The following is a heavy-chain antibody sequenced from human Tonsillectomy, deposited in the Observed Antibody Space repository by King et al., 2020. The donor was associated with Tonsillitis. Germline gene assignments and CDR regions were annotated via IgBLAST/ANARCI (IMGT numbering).Heavy chain of an antibody. J-gene: IGHJ3*01. CDR3: AAPAEDYDSISHFFLPHV. CDR2: IVVGSDNT. V-gene: IGHV1-58*02. CDR1: GFTFTDST. Sequence: QLVESGPEVKKPGTSVKVSCKASGFTFTDSTIQWVRQARGQRLEWIGWIVVGSDNTNYAQKFQERVTITRDMSTSTAYMELSSLRSDDTAVYYCAAPAEDYDSISHFFLPHVWGQGTMVTVSS. D-gene: IGHD3-22*01.